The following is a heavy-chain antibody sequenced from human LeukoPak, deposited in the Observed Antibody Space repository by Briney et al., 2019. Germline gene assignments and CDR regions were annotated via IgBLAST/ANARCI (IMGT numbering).Heavy chain of an antibody. Sequence: PGGSLRLSCAASGFTFSSYGMHWVRQAPGKGLEWVAGIWYDGINKYYADSVKGRFTISRDNSKNTLYLQMNSLRAEDTAVYYCAKDTGKYYYYMDVWGKGTTVTVSS. D-gene: IGHD1-14*01. CDR3: AKDTGKYYYYMDV. CDR2: IWYDGINK. CDR1: GFTFSSYG. J-gene: IGHJ6*03. V-gene: IGHV3-33*06.